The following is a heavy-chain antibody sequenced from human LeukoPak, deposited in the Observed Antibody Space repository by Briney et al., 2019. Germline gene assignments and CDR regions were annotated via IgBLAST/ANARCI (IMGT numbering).Heavy chain of an antibody. Sequence: PSETLSLTRTVSGGSINSNSNYWGWIRQPPGKGPEWIGSISYSGNTYYRSSLKSRVTISVDTSKNQFSLKLTSMTAEDTAVYYCARHSFEVATLTPFDSWGQGTLVTVSS. CDR3: ARHSFEVATLTPFDS. V-gene: IGHV4-39*01. CDR1: GGSINSNSNY. J-gene: IGHJ4*02. D-gene: IGHD5-12*01. CDR2: ISYSGNT.